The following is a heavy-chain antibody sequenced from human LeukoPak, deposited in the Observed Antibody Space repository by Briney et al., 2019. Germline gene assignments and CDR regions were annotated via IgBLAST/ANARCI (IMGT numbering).Heavy chain of an antibody. Sequence: GGALRLSFAAPGFTLRSYSMHWVRQAPGKGLENVLAFLSNGGSTYYANSVKGRFTISRDNSKNTLYLQMGSLRAEDMAVYYCARVTVVVPAAHRGDAFDIWGQGTMVTVSS. D-gene: IGHD2-2*01. CDR3: ARVTVVVPAAHRGDAFDI. V-gene: IGHV3-64*01. CDR2: FLSNGGST. J-gene: IGHJ3*02. CDR1: GFTLRSYS.